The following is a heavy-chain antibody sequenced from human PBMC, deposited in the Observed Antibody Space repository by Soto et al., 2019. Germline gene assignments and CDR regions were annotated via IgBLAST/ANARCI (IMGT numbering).Heavy chain of an antibody. V-gene: IGHV3-11*04. J-gene: IGHJ4*02. CDR2: ISVSGDNI. CDR3: ARDLGLLKSMFDY. CDR1: GFTFSDYY. D-gene: IGHD2-8*01. Sequence: GGSLRLSCAASGFTFSDYYMSWIRQAPGKGLEWVASISVSGDNIYYGDSMQGRFTISRDNSKRSVFLDLNSLRVEDTAVYYCARDLGLLKSMFDYWGQGTLVTVSS.